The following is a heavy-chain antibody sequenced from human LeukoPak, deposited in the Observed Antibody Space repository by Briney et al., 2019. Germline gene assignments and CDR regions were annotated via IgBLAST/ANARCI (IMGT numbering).Heavy chain of an antibody. Sequence: GGSLRLSCAASGFSLSNSNMNWVRQAPGKGLEWVSSISGSSSYTFYADSVRGRFTISRDNAKNSLYLQMNSLRAEDTAVYYCARGTTGGYSPSHWGQGTLVTVSS. J-gene: IGHJ4*02. CDR2: ISGSSSYT. CDR3: ARGTTGGYSPSH. CDR1: GFSLSNSN. D-gene: IGHD5-12*01. V-gene: IGHV3-21*01.